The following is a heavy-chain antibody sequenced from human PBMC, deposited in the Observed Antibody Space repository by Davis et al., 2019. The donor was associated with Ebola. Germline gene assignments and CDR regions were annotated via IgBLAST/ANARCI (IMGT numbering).Heavy chain of an antibody. CDR2: IYPGDSDT. D-gene: IGHD6-6*01. J-gene: IGHJ4*02. V-gene: IGHV5-51*01. CDR3: LLQLAHDY. Sequence: PGGSLRLSCKGSGYSFTSYWIGWVRQMPGKGLEWMGIIYPGDSDTRYSPSFQGQVTISADKSISTAYLQWSSLKASDTAMYYCLLQLAHDYWGQGTLVTVSS. CDR1: GYSFTSYW.